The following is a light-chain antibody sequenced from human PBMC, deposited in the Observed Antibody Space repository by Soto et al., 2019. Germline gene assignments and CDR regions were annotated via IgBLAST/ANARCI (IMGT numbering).Light chain of an antibody. J-gene: IGLJ3*02. Sequence: QSVLTQSSSASASLGSSVKLTCTLSSGHSSYIIAWHQQQPGKAPRYLMKLEGSGSYNKVSGVPDSFSGSSSGADRYLTISNLQFEDEADYYCETWDFNTRVFGGGTKLTVL. V-gene: IGLV4-60*02. CDR3: ETWDFNTRV. CDR2: LEGSGSY. CDR1: SGHSSYI.